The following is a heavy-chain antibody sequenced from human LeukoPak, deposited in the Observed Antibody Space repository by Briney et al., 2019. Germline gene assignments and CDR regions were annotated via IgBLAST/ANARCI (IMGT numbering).Heavy chain of an antibody. Sequence: PGASLRLSCAASGFAFSSYGMTWVRQAPEKGLEWVSVISGSGGSTYYADSVQGRFTISRDNSKNTLYLQMNSLRAEDTAVYYCAKGGCSTTTCLNWFDPWGQGTLVTVSS. CDR1: GFAFSSYG. CDR2: ISGSGGST. D-gene: IGHD2-2*01. J-gene: IGHJ5*02. CDR3: AKGGCSTTTCLNWFDP. V-gene: IGHV3-23*01.